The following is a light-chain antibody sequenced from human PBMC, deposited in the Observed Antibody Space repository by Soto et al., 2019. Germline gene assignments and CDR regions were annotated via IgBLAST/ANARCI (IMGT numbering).Light chain of an antibody. CDR3: QSYDSSLSGGV. J-gene: IGLJ1*01. V-gene: IGLV1-40*01. Sequence: QSVLTRPPSVSGAPGQRVTISCTGSSSNIGAGYDVHWYQQLPGTAPKLLIYDNSNRPSGVPDRFSGSKSGTSASLAITGLQAEDEADYYCQSYDSSLSGGVFGTGTKVTVL. CDR2: DNS. CDR1: SSNIGAGYD.